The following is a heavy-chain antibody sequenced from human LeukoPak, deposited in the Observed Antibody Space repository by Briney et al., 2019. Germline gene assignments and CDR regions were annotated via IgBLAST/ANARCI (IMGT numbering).Heavy chain of an antibody. J-gene: IGHJ4*02. CDR1: GFTFGDYD. CDR3: ARVPTSSGWTFDY. V-gene: IGHV3-20*04. CDR2: VNWSGGST. Sequence: GGSLRLSCAASGFTFGDYDMTWVRQAPGKGLEWVSGVNWSGGSTRHADSVKGRFTISRDNAKQTLYLQMNSLRAEDTALYYCARVPTSSGWTFDYWGQGTLVTVSS. D-gene: IGHD6-19*01.